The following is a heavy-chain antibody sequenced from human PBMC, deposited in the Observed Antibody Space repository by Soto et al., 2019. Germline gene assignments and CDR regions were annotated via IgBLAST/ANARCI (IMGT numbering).Heavy chain of an antibody. CDR1: GGSINSGGYY. D-gene: IGHD6-13*01. CDR2: IFYSGST. V-gene: IGHV4-31*03. Sequence: QVQLQESGPGLVKTSQTLSLMCPVSGGSINSGGYYWNWIRQHQGKGIELIGYIFYSGSTYYNPFLRSRVTISSDTSENQFSLNLISDTAADTAVYFCSRGYPQSRYSRSWLFDYWGQGTLVNVSS. J-gene: IGHJ4*02. CDR3: SRGYPQSRYSRSWLFDY.